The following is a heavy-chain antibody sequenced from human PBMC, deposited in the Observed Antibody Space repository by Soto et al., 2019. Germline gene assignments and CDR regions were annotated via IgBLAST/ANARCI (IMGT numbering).Heavy chain of an antibody. CDR2: VSASGGST. CDR1: GFSFNTYA. D-gene: IGHD2-15*01. CDR3: AKTMVVCSGGSCYGAYSMDF. V-gene: IGHV3-23*01. Sequence: GSLRLSCAASGFSFNTYAMSWVRQARGKGPEWVSTVSASGGSTYSADSVKGRFTISRDNSKNTVHLQMNSLRAEDTAVYYCAKTMVVCSGGSCYGAYSMDFWAQGITVTVSS. J-gene: IGHJ6*02.